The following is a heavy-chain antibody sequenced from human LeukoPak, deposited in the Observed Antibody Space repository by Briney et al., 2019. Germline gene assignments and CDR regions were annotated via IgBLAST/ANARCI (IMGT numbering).Heavy chain of an antibody. J-gene: IGHJ6*02. CDR1: GFTFSSYA. V-gene: IGHV3-30-3*01. D-gene: IGHD1-14*01. Sequence: GRSLRLSCAASGFTFSSYAMHWVRQAPGKGLEWVAVISYDGSNKYYADSVKGRFTISRDNSKNTLYLQMNSLRAEDTAVYYCAREYRTGYGMDVWGQGTTVTVSS. CDR2: ISYDGSNK. CDR3: AREYRTGYGMDV.